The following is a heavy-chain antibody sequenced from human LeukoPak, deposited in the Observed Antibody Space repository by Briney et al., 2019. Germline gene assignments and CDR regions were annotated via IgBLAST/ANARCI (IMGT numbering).Heavy chain of an antibody. D-gene: IGHD3-22*01. CDR3: AKDTRYYYDSSGYFVY. Sequence: AISGSGGSTYYADSVKGRFTISRDNSKNTLYLQMNSLRAEDTAVYYCAKDTRYYYDSSGYFVYWGQGTLVTVSS. V-gene: IGHV3-23*01. CDR2: ISGSGGST. J-gene: IGHJ4*02.